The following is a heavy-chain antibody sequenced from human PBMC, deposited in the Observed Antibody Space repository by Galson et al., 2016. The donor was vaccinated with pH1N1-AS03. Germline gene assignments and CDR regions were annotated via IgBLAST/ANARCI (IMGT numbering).Heavy chain of an antibody. V-gene: IGHV1-2*06. CDR3: SRQPSFYDTSGLPDAFDI. D-gene: IGHD3-22*01. Sequence: SVKVSCKASGYSFSDYYIHWVRQAPGLGLDWMGRFNPSTGSTKYAQQFLGRSTMTRDTSIRTAYMELSRLTSDDTAVYYCSRQPSFYDTSGLPDAFDIWGQGTMVTVSS. J-gene: IGHJ3*02. CDR2: FNPSTGST. CDR1: GYSFSDYY.